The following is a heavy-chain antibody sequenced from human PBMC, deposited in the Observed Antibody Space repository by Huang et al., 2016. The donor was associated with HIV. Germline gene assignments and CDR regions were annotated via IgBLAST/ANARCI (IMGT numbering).Heavy chain of an antibody. CDR2: ISPTIGTA. J-gene: IGHJ4*02. CDR1: GGSFRNFA. Sequence: QVQLVQSGAEVKKPGSSVKVSCKASGGSFRNFAIGWVRQAPGQGLEWMGGISPTIGTANYEQKVQGRVTMIADESTSTAYMELSSLRSEDTAVYYCATVDYYDTSGPQRGYFDNWGQGTLVTVSS. CDR3: ATVDYYDTSGPQRGYFDN. V-gene: IGHV1-69*01. D-gene: IGHD3-22*01.